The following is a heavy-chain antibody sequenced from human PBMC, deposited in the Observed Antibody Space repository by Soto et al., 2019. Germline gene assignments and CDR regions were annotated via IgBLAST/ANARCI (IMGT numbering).Heavy chain of an antibody. V-gene: IGHV4-34*01. CDR3: GSGPRGTILPFSSCWKVQPYYYNDGMDV. Sequence: SETLSLTCAVYGGSFSGYYWSWIPQPPGKGLEWLGDINHSGSTNYNPSLKSRVTISVDTSNNQFSLQLSSVPAADTAVYYCGSGPRGTILPFSSCWKVQPYYYNDGMDVWGQGTTVTVSS. CDR1: GGSFSGYY. J-gene: IGHJ6*02. D-gene: IGHD2-15*01. CDR2: INHSGST.